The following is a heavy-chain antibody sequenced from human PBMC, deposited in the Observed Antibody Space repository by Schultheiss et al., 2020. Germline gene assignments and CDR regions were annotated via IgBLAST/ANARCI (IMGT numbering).Heavy chain of an antibody. V-gene: IGHV3-30*03. D-gene: IGHD1/OR15-1a*01. CDR1: GFTFSSYG. Sequence: GGSLRLSCAASGFTFSSYGMHWVSQAPGKGLEWVAVISYDGSNKYYADSVKGRFTISRDNSKNTLYLQMNSLRAEDTAVYYCARVQKTGTNEVWFDPWGQGTLVTVSS. CDR2: ISYDGSNK. J-gene: IGHJ5*02. CDR3: ARVQKTGTNEVWFDP.